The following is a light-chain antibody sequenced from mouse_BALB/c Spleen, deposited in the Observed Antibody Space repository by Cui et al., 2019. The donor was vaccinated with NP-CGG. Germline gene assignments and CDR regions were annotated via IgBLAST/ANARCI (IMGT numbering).Light chain of an antibody. CDR3: ALWYSNHWV. Sequence: QAVVTQESAPTTSPGETVTLTCRSSTGAVTTSNYANWVQEKPDHLFTGIIGGTNNRAPGVPPRFSGSLIGDKAALTITGAQTEDEAIYFCALWYSNHWVFGAGTKLTVL. CDR1: TGAVTTSNY. J-gene: IGLJ1*01. V-gene: IGLV1*01. CDR2: GTN.